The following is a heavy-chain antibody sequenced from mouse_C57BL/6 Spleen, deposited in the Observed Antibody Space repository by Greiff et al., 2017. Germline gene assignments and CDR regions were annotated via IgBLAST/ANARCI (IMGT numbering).Heavy chain of an antibody. V-gene: IGHV14-3*01. Sequence: VHVKQSGPELVKPGASVKISCKASGYAFSSSWMNWVKQRPEQGLEWIGRIDPANGNTTYAPKFQGKATITADTSSNTAYLQLSSLTSEDTAIYYCARHGNYLDYWGQGTTLTVSS. CDR1: GYAFSSSW. CDR2: IDPANGNT. D-gene: IGHD2-1*01. J-gene: IGHJ2*01. CDR3: ARHGNYLDY.